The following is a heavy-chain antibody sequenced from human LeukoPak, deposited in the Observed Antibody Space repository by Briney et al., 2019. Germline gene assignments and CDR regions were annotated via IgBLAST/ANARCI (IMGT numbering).Heavy chain of an antibody. D-gene: IGHD3-10*01. V-gene: IGHV3-11*01. CDR3: AKTRQPGSGYFQH. Sequence: PGGSLRLSCAASGFTFSDYYMSWIRQAPGKGLEWVSHIGSSGSGTTIYYADSVKGRFTISRDNAKNSLYLQLNSLRAEDTAVYYCAKTRQPGSGYFQHWGQGTLVTVSS. J-gene: IGHJ1*01. CDR2: IGSSGSGTTI. CDR1: GFTFSDYY.